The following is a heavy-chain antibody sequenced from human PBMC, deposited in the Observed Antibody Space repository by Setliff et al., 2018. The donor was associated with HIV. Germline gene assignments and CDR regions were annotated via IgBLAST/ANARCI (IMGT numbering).Heavy chain of an antibody. D-gene: IGHD3-22*01. CDR2: IYTSGST. V-gene: IGHV4-4*07. CDR1: GGSISNYY. Sequence: SETLSLTCTVSGGSISNYYWSWIRQPAGKGLEWIGRIYTSGSTNYNPSLKGRVTMSVDTSKNQFSLKLSSVTAADTAVYYCAIHRLIDEVFDIWGPGIMVTVSS. CDR3: AIHRLIDEVFDI. J-gene: IGHJ3*02.